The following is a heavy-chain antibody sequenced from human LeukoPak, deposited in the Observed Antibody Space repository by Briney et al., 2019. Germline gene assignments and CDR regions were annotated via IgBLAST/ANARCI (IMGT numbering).Heavy chain of an antibody. J-gene: IGHJ4*02. V-gene: IGHV4-39*01. CDR3: ARHRALRYFDWLSSHRVDFDY. CDR1: GGSISSSSYY. Sequence: PSETLSLTCTVSGGSISSSSYYWGWIRPPPGKGRGWSGSIYYSGSTYYNPSLKSRVTISVDTSKHQYSLKLSSVTAADTAVYYCARHRALRYFDWLSSHRVDFDYWGQGTLVSVSS. CDR2: IYYSGST. D-gene: IGHD3-9*01.